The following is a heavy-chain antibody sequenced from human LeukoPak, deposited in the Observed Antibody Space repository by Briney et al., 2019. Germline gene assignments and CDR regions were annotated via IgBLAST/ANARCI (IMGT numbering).Heavy chain of an antibody. V-gene: IGHV3-53*01. J-gene: IGHJ3*02. CDR3: ARGLAGDYYDSSGYYYRSANAFDI. Sequence: PGGSLRLSCAASGFTVSSNYMSWVRQAPGKGLEWVSVIYSGGSTYYADSVKGRFTISRDNSKNTLYLQMNSLRAEDTAVYYCARGLAGDYYDSSGYYYRSANAFDIWGQGTMVTVSS. CDR2: IYSGGST. CDR1: GFTVSSNY. D-gene: IGHD3-22*01.